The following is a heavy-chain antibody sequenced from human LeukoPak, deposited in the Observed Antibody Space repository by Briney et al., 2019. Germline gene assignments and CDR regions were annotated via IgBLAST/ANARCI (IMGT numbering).Heavy chain of an antibody. CDR3: ARDYDILTGYYSSYYMDV. CDR1: GGSISSGSYY. CDR2: IYTSGST. D-gene: IGHD3-9*01. Sequence: SETLFLTCTSSGGSISSGSYYWSWIRQPAGKGLEWIGRIYTSGSTNYNPSLKSRVTISVDTSKNQFSLKLSSVTAADTAVYYCARDYDILTGYYSSYYMDVWGKGTTVTVSS. J-gene: IGHJ6*03. V-gene: IGHV4-61*02.